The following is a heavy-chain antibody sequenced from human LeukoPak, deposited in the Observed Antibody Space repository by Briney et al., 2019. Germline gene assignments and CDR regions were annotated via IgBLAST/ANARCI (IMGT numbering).Heavy chain of an antibody. CDR3: AKGPNFFDS. J-gene: IGHJ4*02. CDR2: MNSDGSAT. CDR1: GFSFSNYW. Sequence: PGGSLRLSCADSGFSFSNYWMHWVRHAPGKGLVWVTRMNSDGSATYYADSVQGRFTLSRDNAKNTLYLQMNSLRAEDTAMYFCAKGPNFFDSWGQGTLVTVSS. V-gene: IGHV3-74*01.